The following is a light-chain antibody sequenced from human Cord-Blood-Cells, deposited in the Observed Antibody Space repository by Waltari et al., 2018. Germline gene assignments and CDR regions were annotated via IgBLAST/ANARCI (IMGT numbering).Light chain of an antibody. Sequence: QSALTPPASVSGSPGQSITISCTGTSSDVGGSNYVPWYQQHPGKAPKLIIYNVSNRPSWVSKRFSGSKSGNTASLTISGLQSEDEADYYCSSYTSSSTLVFGGGTKLTVL. J-gene: IGLJ2*01. CDR2: NVS. CDR1: SSDVGGSNY. CDR3: SSYTSSSTLV. V-gene: IGLV2-14*01.